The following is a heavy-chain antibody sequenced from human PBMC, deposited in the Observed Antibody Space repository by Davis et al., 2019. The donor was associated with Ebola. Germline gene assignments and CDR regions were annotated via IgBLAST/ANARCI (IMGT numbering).Heavy chain of an antibody. CDR1: GFTFSSYG. J-gene: IGHJ4*02. CDR3: AKSRRGYCSSTSCYGHRTFDY. CDR2: ISYDGSNK. V-gene: IGHV3-30*18. D-gene: IGHD2-2*01. Sequence: GESLKISCAASGFTFSSYGMHWVRQAPGKGLEWVAVISYDGSNKYYADSVKGRFTISRDNSKNTLYLQMNSLRAEDTAVYYCAKSRRGYCSSTSCYGHRTFDYWGQGTLVTVSS.